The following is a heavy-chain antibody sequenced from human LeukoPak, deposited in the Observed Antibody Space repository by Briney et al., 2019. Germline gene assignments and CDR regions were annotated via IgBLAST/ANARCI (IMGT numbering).Heavy chain of an antibody. V-gene: IGHV4-4*09. D-gene: IGHD2-21*01. Sequence: SETLSLTCTVSGGSISSYYWSWVRQSPGKGLEWIGYIFTSGWTNYNPSLKSRVTMSVDTSKNQLSMELRFLTAADTAVYYCATSHDVKTAPYDLWGQGTLVTVSS. CDR2: IFTSGWT. J-gene: IGHJ5*02. CDR1: GGSISSYY. CDR3: ATSHDVKTAPYDL.